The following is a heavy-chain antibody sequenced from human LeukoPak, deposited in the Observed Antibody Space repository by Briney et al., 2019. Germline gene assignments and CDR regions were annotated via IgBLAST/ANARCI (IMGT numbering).Heavy chain of an antibody. CDR2: IYYSGST. J-gene: IGHJ4*02. CDR3: ASHIYYDSSGYPYYFDY. V-gene: IGHV4-39*01. D-gene: IGHD3-22*01. Sequence: SETLSLTCTVSGGSISSSSYYWGWIRQPPGKGLEWIGSIYYSGSTYYNPSLKSRVTISVDTSKNQFSLKLSSVTAADTAVYYCASHIYYDSSGYPYYFDYWGQGTLVTVSS. CDR1: GGSISSSSYY.